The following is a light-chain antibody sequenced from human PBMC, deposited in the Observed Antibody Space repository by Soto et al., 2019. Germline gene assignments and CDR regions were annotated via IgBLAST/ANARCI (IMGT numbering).Light chain of an antibody. V-gene: IGKV1-33*01. CDR1: QHISHY. CDR3: QKCDDVPLT. Sequence: DIQMTQSPSSLSASVGDRVTITCQASQHISHYLNWYQQRPGKAPKLLIYDASNLETGVPSRFSGSGSGTHFTFTISGLQPEDIATYYCQKCDDVPLTFGGGTKVEIK. CDR2: DAS. J-gene: IGKJ4*01.